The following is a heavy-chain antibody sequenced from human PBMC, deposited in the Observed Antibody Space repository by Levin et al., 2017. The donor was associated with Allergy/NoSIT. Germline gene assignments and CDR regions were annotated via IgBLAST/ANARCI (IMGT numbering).Heavy chain of an antibody. CDR3: AAWLPLGGDYIY. D-gene: IGHD4-17*01. CDR1: GGSISSSSYY. J-gene: IGHJ4*02. V-gene: IGHV4-39*01. CDR2: IYYSGST. Sequence: SQTLSLTCTVSGGSISSSSYYWGWIRQPPGKGLEWIGSIYYSGSTYYNPSLKSRVTISVDTSKNQFSLKLSSVTAADTAVYYCAAWLPLGGDYIYWGQGTLVTVSS.